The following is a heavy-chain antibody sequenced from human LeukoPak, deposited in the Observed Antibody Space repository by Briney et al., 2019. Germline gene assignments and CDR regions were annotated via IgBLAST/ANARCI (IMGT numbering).Heavy chain of an antibody. D-gene: IGHD3-3*01. CDR3: AKDQRFLEWLYDY. CDR1: GFTFTTYS. CDR2: ISGSGGST. J-gene: IGHJ4*02. Sequence: GGSPRLSCTASGFTFTTYSMDWVRQAPGKGLEWVSAISGSGGSTYYADSVKGRFTISRDNSKNTLYLQMNSLRAEDTAVYYCAKDQRFLEWLYDYWGQGTLVTVSS. V-gene: IGHV3-23*01.